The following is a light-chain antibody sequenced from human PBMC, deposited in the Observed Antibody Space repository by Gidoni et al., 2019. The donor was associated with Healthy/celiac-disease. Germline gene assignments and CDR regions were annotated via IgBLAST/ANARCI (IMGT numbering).Light chain of an antibody. V-gene: IGKV3-20*01. J-gene: IGKJ2*01. CDR2: GAS. Sequence: EIVLTQSPGTLSLSPGERATLSCRASQSVSSGYLAWYQQKPAQAPRLLIYGASSRATGIPDGISGSRSGTDFTLTISRLEPEDFAVYYCQQRGYTFGQGTKLEIK. CDR1: QSVSSGY. CDR3: QQRGYT.